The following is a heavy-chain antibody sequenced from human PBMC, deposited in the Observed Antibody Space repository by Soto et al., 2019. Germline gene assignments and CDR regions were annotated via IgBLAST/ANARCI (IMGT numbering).Heavy chain of an antibody. J-gene: IGHJ4*02. CDR3: ARGRYGDQ. CDR2: ISAHNGNT. D-gene: IGHD1-1*01. CDR1: GYTFTSYG. Sequence: QVHLVQSGAEVKKPGASVKVSCKASGYTFTSYGITWVRQAPGQGLAWMGWISAHNGNTDYAQKLQGRVSVTRDTSTSTASMDLRSLISDDSAVYYRARGRYGDQWGQGALVNFSS. V-gene: IGHV1-18*01.